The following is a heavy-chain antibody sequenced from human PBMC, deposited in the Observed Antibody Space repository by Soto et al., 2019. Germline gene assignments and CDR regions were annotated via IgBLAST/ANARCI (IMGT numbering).Heavy chain of an antibody. CDR3: ARGLYSSSWYRADD. Sequence: QVQLQESGPGLLKPSETLSLTCTVSGGSISSYYWSWIRQPPGKGLEWIGYIYYSGSTNHNPSLKSRVTISVDTSKNQFSLKLRSVTAADTAVYYCARGLYSSSWYRADDWGQGTLVTVSS. J-gene: IGHJ4*02. CDR1: GGSISSYY. D-gene: IGHD6-13*01. V-gene: IGHV4-59*01. CDR2: IYYSGST.